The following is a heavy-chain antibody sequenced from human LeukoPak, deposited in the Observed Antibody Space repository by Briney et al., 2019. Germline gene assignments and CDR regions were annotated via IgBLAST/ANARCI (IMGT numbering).Heavy chain of an antibody. D-gene: IGHD2-21*02. CDR2: IYPGDSDT. V-gene: IGHV5-51*01. J-gene: IGHJ4*02. CDR1: GSIFTSYW. Sequence: GASLQISCKGSGSIFTSYWIGWVRPLPGKGLEWMGIIYPGDSDTRYSPSFQGQVTISADKSISTAYLQWSSLKASDTAMYYCARSNCGGDCYDHYFDYWGQGTLFTVSS. CDR3: ARSNCGGDCYDHYFDY.